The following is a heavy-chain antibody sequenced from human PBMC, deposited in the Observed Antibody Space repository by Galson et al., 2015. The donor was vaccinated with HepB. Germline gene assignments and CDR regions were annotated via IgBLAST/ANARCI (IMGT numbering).Heavy chain of an antibody. V-gene: IGHV3-15*01. J-gene: IGHJ4*02. Sequence: SLRLSCAASGFTFSNAWMSWVRQAPGKGLEWVGRIKSKTDGGTTDYAAPVKGRFTISRDDSKNTLYLQMNSLKTEDTAVYYCTTDPAAYPIRYFDWYPDYWGQGTLVTVSS. D-gene: IGHD3-9*01. CDR1: GFTFSNAW. CDR2: IKSKTDGGTT. CDR3: TTDPAAYPIRYFDWYPDY.